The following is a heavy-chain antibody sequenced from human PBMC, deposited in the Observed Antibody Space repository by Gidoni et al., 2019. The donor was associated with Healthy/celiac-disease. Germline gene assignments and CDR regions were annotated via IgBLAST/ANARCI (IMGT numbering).Heavy chain of an antibody. CDR3: ARDPGHSSSSVYFDY. Sequence: EVQLVESGGGLVKPGGSLRLSCAAPGFTFSRYSMNWVRQAPGKGLEWVSSISSSSSYIYYADSVKGRFTISRDNAKNSLYLQMNSLRAEDTAVYYCARDPGHSSSSVYFDYWGQGTLVTVSS. CDR1: GFTFSRYS. D-gene: IGHD6-6*01. J-gene: IGHJ4*02. V-gene: IGHV3-21*01. CDR2: ISSSSSYI.